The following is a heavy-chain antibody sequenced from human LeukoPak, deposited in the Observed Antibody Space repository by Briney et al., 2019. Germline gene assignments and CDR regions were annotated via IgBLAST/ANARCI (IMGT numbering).Heavy chain of an antibody. J-gene: IGHJ4*02. CDR2: INHSGST. Sequence: SETLSLTCAVYGGSFSGYYWSWIRQPPGKGLEWIGEINHSGSTNYNPSLKSRVTISVDTSKNQFSLKLSSVTAADTAVYYCARIQRRGYSGSAPGWGQGTLVTVSS. D-gene: IGHD5-12*01. CDR1: GGSFSGYY. V-gene: IGHV4-34*01. CDR3: ARIQRRGYSGSAPG.